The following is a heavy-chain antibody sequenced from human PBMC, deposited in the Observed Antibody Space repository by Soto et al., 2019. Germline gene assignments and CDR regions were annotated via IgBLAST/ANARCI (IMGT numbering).Heavy chain of an antibody. CDR1: GGTFKNNG. CDR3: ARENGVAVATILYYFDY. J-gene: IGHJ4*02. Sequence: QVHLVQSGAEVKKAGSSVKVSCKAPGGTFKNNGISWVRQAPGQGLEWMGGIIPVFGTTNYAKKFQGRLTITADDFTSTVYMELSRLRYEDTAVYYCARENGVAVATILYYFDYWGPGTLVTVSS. V-gene: IGHV1-69*01. D-gene: IGHD5-12*01. CDR2: IIPVFGTT.